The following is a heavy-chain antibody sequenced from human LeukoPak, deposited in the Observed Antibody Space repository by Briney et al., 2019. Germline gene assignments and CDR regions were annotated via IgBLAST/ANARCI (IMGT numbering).Heavy chain of an antibody. CDR1: GDTFISYG. V-gene: IGHV1-18*01. CDR3: ARRRAVAGVNWFDP. J-gene: IGHJ5*02. Sequence: ASVKVSCNVSGDTFISYGISWVRQAPGQGLEWMGWISSHNGYTKYAQKFQGRVTMTTDTSMSTAYMELGSLRSDDTAVYYCARRRAVAGVNWFDPWGQGTLVTVST. CDR2: ISSHNGYT. D-gene: IGHD6-19*01.